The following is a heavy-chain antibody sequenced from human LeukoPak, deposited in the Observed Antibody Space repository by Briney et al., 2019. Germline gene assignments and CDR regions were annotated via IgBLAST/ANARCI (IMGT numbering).Heavy chain of an antibody. V-gene: IGHV4-59*01. CDR2: IYYSGST. Sequence: PSETLSLTRTVSGGSISSYYWSWIRQPPGKGLEWIGYIYYSGSTNYNPSLKSRVTISVDTSKNQFSLKLSSVTAADTAVYYCAREVRYSYGPYYYYYYMDVWGKGTTVTVSS. CDR3: AREVRYSYGPYYYYYYMDV. D-gene: IGHD5-18*01. CDR1: GGSISSYY. J-gene: IGHJ6*03.